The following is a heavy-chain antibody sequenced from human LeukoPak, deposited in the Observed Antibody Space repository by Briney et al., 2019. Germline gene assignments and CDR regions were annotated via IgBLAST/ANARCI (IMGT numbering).Heavy chain of an antibody. V-gene: IGHV1-2*02. J-gene: IGHJ4*02. Sequence: ASVTVSCKASGYTFAGYYMHWVRQAPGQGLEWMGWINPISGVTNFAQTFLGRVSMSRDTSIRTAYLDMYSLTFDDTAVFYCARGGYSGFDPFDYWGQGTLVTVSS. CDR3: ARGGYSGFDPFDY. CDR2: INPISGVT. D-gene: IGHD5-12*01. CDR1: GYTFAGYY.